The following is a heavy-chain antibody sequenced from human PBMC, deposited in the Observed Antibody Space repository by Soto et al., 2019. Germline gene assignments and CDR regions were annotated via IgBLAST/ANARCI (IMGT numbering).Heavy chain of an antibody. CDR2: IHYSGGI. Sequence: QLQLQESGPGLVRPSQTLSLTCTVSGGSMNIAHYHWTWIRQAPGKGLELIGSIHYSGGIQSNPSLQSRLTMSEDTSKNLCSLNLSSVTAADTAVYFCVREDDGGDRDYYGLDVWGQGTTVTVSS. J-gene: IGHJ6*02. V-gene: IGHV4-30-4*01. CDR1: GGSMNIAHYH. CDR3: VREDDGGDRDYYGLDV. D-gene: IGHD2-21*02.